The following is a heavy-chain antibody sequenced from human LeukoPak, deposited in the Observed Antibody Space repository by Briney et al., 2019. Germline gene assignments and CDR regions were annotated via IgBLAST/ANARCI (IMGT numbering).Heavy chain of an antibody. Sequence: GGSLTLSCAASGFTFSIYAMSWVRQAPRKGLEWVSGISGSGGSTYYADSVKGRFTISRDNSKNTLYLQMNSLRAEDTAVYYCASSTVTHRDDAFDIWGQGTMVTVSS. CDR2: ISGSGGST. J-gene: IGHJ3*02. CDR3: ASSTVTHRDDAFDI. V-gene: IGHV3-23*01. D-gene: IGHD4-17*01. CDR1: GFTFSIYA.